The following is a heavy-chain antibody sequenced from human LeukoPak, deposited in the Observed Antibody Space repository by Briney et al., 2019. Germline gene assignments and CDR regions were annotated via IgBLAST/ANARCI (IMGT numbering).Heavy chain of an antibody. CDR1: GFTFSSYA. Sequence: GGSLRLSCAASGFTFSSYAMSWVRQAPGKGLEWVSVISGSGGGTCYADSVKGRFTISRDNSKNTLCLQMNSLRAEDTAVYYCAKESGSNAWYPLDYWGQGTLVTVSS. CDR2: ISGSGGGT. J-gene: IGHJ4*02. D-gene: IGHD6-19*01. CDR3: AKESGSNAWYPLDY. V-gene: IGHV3-23*01.